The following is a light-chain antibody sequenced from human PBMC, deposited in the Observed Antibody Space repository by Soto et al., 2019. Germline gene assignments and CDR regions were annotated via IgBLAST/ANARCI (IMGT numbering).Light chain of an antibody. V-gene: IGLV2-8*01. CDR1: SSDVGAYNY. J-gene: IGLJ3*02. CDR2: EVT. Sequence: QSALTQPPSASGSPGQSVTISCTGTSSDVGAYNYVSWYQQHAGKAPKLVIYEVTKRPSGVPDRFSGSKSANTASLTVSGLQAEDEAVYYCSSFASSNTWVFGGATKLTVL. CDR3: SSFASSNTWV.